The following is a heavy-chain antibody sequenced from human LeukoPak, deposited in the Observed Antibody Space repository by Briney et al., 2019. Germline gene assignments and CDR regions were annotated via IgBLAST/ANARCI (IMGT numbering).Heavy chain of an antibody. CDR2: IGGTAGYT. V-gene: IGHV3-23*01. CDR3: AKGLDTFDH. J-gene: IGHJ4*02. D-gene: IGHD5-18*01. Sequence: GGPLGLSCAASGFSLGTYAMSWVRQAPGEGLEWVSAIGGTAGYTYYADSVKGRFTISRDTSRNTLYLQMNSLRAEDTAIYYCAKGLDTFDHWGQGTLVSVSS. CDR1: GFSLGTYA.